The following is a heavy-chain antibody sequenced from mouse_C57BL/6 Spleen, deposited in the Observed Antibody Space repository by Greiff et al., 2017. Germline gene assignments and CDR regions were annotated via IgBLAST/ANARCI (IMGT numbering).Heavy chain of an antibody. J-gene: IGHJ1*03. CDR2: IYPGDGDT. Sequence: QVQLQQSGPELVKPGASVKISCKASGYAFSSSWMNWVKQRPGKGLEWIGRIYPGDGDTNYNGKFKGKATLTADKSSSTAYMQLSSLTSEVSAVYFCARRAYGSSYGYFDVWGTGTTVTVSS. CDR1: GYAFSSSW. D-gene: IGHD1-1*01. CDR3: ARRAYGSSYGYFDV. V-gene: IGHV1-82*01.